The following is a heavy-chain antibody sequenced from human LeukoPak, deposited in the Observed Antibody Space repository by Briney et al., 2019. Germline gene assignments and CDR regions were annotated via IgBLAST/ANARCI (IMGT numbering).Heavy chain of an antibody. CDR2: IKSKTDGETT. V-gene: IGHV3-15*01. CDR1: GFTFSYAW. J-gene: IGHJ4*02. Sequence: GGSLRLSCAASGFTFSYAWMSWVRQAPGKGLEWVGRIKSKTDGETTDYAAPVQGRFSISRDDSKNTLYLHMNSLKTEDTAVYFCATIPPGRYCSSRSCYCGHWGQGTRVTVSS. D-gene: IGHD2-2*01. CDR3: ATIPPGRYCSSRSCYCGH.